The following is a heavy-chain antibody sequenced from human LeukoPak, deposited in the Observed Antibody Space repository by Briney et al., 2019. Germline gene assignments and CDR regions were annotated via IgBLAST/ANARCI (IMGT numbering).Heavy chain of an antibody. V-gene: IGHV1-18*01. CDR3: ATDRIGDAADY. D-gene: IGHD4-17*01. J-gene: IGHJ4*02. Sequence: ASVKVSCKTSGYTFTSYGISWVRQAPGQGLEWMGWISADNGKTNYAQKFQGRVTMTEDTSTDTAYMELSSLRSEDTAVYYCATDRIGDAADYWGQGTLVTVSS. CDR2: ISADNGKT. CDR1: GYTFTSYG.